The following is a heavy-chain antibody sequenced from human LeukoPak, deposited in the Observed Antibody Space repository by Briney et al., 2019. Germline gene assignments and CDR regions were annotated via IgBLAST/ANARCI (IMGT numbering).Heavy chain of an antibody. CDR2: IWYDGNKK. Sequence: GRSLRLSCAASGFIFDTYGMHWVRQAPGKGLEWVAVIWYDGNKKYYADSVKGRFTISRDNARNSLYLQMNSLRDEDTAVYYCARDEGVGARVYWGQGTLVTVSS. J-gene: IGHJ4*02. CDR1: GFIFDTYG. CDR3: ARDEGVGARVY. V-gene: IGHV3-33*01. D-gene: IGHD3-10*01.